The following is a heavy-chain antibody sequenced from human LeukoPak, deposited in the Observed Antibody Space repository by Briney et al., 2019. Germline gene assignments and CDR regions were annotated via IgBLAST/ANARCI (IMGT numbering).Heavy chain of an antibody. V-gene: IGHV1-18*01. CDR2: ISAYNGNT. J-gene: IGHJ3*02. CDR3: ARDIFAGTMVRGVYDAFDI. CDR1: GYTFTSYG. Sequence: APVKVSCKASGYTFTSYGISWVRQAPGQGLEWMGWISAYNGNTNYAQKLQGRVTMTTDTSTSTAYMELRSLRSDDTAVYYCARDIFAGTMVRGVYDAFDIWGQGTMVIVSS. D-gene: IGHD3-10*01.